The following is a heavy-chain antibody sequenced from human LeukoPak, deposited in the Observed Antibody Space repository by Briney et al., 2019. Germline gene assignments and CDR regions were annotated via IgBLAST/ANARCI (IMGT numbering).Heavy chain of an antibody. J-gene: IGHJ4*02. CDR3: ARVGGGYNSFDY. CDR1: GYTFTSYG. V-gene: IGHV1-18*01. CDR2: ISAYNGNT. D-gene: IGHD5-24*01. Sequence: ASVKVSCKASGYTFTSYGISWVRQAPGQGLEWMGWISAYNGNTNYAQKLQGRVTMTTDTSTSTAHMELNSLRSEDTAVYYCARVGGGYNSFDYWGQGTLVTVSS.